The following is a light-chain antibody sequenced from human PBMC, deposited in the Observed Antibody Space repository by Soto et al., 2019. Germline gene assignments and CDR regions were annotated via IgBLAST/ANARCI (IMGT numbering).Light chain of an antibody. V-gene: IGLV2-18*01. CDR2: EVS. CDR3: SLYTSENAYV. Sequence: QSALTQPPSVYGSPGQSVTIFCIGLSTAFVSYNRVSWYQQPPGTAPKLMIYEVSKRPSGVPDRFSGSKSGNTASLTISGLQAADEADYYCSLYTSENAYVFGTGTKVTVL. CDR1: STAFVSYNR. J-gene: IGLJ1*01.